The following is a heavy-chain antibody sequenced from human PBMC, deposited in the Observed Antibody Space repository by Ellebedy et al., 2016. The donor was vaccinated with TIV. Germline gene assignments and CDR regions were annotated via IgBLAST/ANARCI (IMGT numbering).Heavy chain of an antibody. CDR3: AKDRSPSPVRQWLVRKTDYYYYYGMDV. Sequence: GESLKISCAAPGFTFSSYAMSWVRQAPGKGLEWVSAISGSGGSTYYADSVKGRFTISRDNSKNTLYLQMNSLRAEDTAVYYCAKDRSPSPVRQWLVRKTDYYYYYGMDVWGQGTTVTVSS. V-gene: IGHV3-23*01. J-gene: IGHJ6*02. D-gene: IGHD6-19*01. CDR1: GFTFSSYA. CDR2: ISGSGGST.